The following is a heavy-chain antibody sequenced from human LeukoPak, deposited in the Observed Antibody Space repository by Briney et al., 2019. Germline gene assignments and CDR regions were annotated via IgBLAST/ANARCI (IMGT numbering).Heavy chain of an antibody. CDR2: MNPNSGNT. CDR1: GYTFTSYD. V-gene: IGHV1-8*01. CDR3: ARGNHDYGDYEGY. Sequence: ASVKVSCKASGYTFTSYDINWVRQATGQGLEWMGWMNPNSGNTGYAQKFQGRVTMTRNTSISTAYMELSSPRSEDTAVYYCARGNHDYGDYEGYWGQGTLVTVSS. J-gene: IGHJ4*02. D-gene: IGHD4-17*01.